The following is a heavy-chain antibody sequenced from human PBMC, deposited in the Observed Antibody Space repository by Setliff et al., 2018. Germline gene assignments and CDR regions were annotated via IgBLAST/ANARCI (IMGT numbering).Heavy chain of an antibody. CDR1: GITFKNAW. CDR3: TTGPRDSRNYMTWLDS. Sequence: PGGSLRLSCAASGITFKNAWMTWVRQAPGKGPEWVGRIKSSREGATSDYGAPAKGRFTISRDDSKNMIYLQMNNLKSDDTGFYYCTTGPRDSRNYMTWLDSWGQGTLVTSPQ. V-gene: IGHV3-15*01. D-gene: IGHD4-4*01. CDR2: IKSSREGATS. J-gene: IGHJ5*01.